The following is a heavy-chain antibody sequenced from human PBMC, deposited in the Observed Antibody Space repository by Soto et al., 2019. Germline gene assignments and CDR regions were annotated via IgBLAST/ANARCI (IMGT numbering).Heavy chain of an antibody. Sequence: QLQLQESGPGLVKPSETLSLTCTVSGGSISSSSNHCGWIRQPPGKGLEWIGNIYYSENTYYNPSFTCRVTISVDTSKNQFSLRLTSVTAADTAVYYCATHPPYGPLDHWGQGTLVTVSS. CDR1: GGSISSSSNH. J-gene: IGHJ4*02. V-gene: IGHV4-39*01. CDR2: IYYSENT. D-gene: IGHD4-17*01. CDR3: ATHPPYGPLDH.